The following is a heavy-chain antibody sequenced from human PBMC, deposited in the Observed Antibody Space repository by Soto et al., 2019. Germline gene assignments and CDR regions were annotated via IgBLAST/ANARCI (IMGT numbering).Heavy chain of an antibody. Sequence: PGGSLRLSCAASGFTFSSYGMHWVRQAPGKGLEWVAVISYDGSNKYYADSVKGRFTISRDNSKNTLYLQMNSLRAEDTAVYYCAKEHGITIFGVVRGPYGMDVWGQGTTVTVSS. D-gene: IGHD3-3*01. V-gene: IGHV3-30*18. CDR2: ISYDGSNK. J-gene: IGHJ6*02. CDR1: GFTFSSYG. CDR3: AKEHGITIFGVVRGPYGMDV.